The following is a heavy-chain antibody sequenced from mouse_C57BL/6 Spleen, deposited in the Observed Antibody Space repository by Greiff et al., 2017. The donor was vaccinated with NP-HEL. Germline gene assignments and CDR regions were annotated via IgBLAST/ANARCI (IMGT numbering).Heavy chain of an antibody. CDR1: GFTFSNYW. CDR2: IRLKSDNYAT. CDR3: SGKGSRMDD. J-gene: IGHJ4*01. Sequence: EVKLVESGGGLVQPGGSMKLSCVASGFTFSNYWMNWVRQSPEKGLEWVAQIRLKSDNYATHYAESVKGRLTISRDDSKSSVYLQMNNLRAEDTGIYYCSGKGSRMDDWGQGTSVTVSS. V-gene: IGHV6-3*01.